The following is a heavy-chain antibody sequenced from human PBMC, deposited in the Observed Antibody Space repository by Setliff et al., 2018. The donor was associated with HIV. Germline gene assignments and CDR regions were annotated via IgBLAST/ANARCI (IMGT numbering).Heavy chain of an antibody. Sequence: SETLSLTCAVYGGSFSGYYWGWIRQPPGKGLEWIGNIYSSGRTYYSSSLRSRVTISVDTSKNQFSLKLTSVAAADTAVYFCARVSGTYDDRLDPWGPGTLVTVSS. CDR1: GGSFSGYY. CDR2: IYSSGRT. V-gene: IGHV4-34*01. J-gene: IGHJ5*02. D-gene: IGHD3-22*01. CDR3: ARVSGTYDDRLDP.